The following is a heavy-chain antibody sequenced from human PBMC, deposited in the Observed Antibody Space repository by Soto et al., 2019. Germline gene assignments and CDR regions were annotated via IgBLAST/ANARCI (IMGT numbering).Heavy chain of an antibody. CDR3: ARGPPFGY. V-gene: IGHV4-30-2*01. J-gene: IGHJ4*02. Sequence: SETLSLTCAVSGGSISSGGYSWTWIRQPPGKGLEWIGYIYHSGSTYYNPSLKSRVTISVDRSKNQFSLKLSSVAAADTAVYYCARGPPFGYWGQGTLVTVS. CDR2: IYHSGST. D-gene: IGHD3-10*01. CDR1: GGSISSGGYS.